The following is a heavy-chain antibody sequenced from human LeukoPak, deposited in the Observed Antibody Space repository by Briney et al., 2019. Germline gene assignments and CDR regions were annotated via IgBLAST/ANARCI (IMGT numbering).Heavy chain of an antibody. CDR3: ASHYGGDYFDY. D-gene: IGHD4-23*01. CDR1: GGSISSGDYY. V-gene: IGHV4-31*03. J-gene: IGHJ4*01. CDR2: ISYSGTT. Sequence: SSETLSLTCTVSGGSISSGDYYWTWIRQHPGKGLEWIGYISYSGTTYYNPSLKSRVTISVVTSKNQFSLKPSSVTAADTAVYYCASHYGGDYFDYWGHGTLVTVSS.